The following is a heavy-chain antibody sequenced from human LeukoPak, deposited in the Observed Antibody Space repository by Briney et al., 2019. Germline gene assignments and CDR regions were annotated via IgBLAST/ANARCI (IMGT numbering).Heavy chain of an antibody. D-gene: IGHD2-2*01. CDR2: IIPIFGTA. V-gene: IGHV1-69*05. Sequence: ASVKVSFKASGGTFSSYAISWVRQAPGQGLEWMGGIIPIFGTANYAQKFQVRVTITTDESTSTAYMELSSLRSEDTTVYYCARDRTRYCSSTSCLYTDVWGKGTTVTVSS. CDR1: GGTFSSYA. CDR3: ARDRTRYCSSTSCLYTDV. J-gene: IGHJ6*03.